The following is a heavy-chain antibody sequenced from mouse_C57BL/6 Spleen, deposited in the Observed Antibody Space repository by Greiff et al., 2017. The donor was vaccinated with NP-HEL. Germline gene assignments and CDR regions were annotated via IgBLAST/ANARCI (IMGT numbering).Heavy chain of an antibody. J-gene: IGHJ3*01. V-gene: IGHV3-6*01. Sequence: EVQVVESGPGLVKPSQSLSLTCSVTGYSITSCYYWNWIRQFPGNKLEWMGYISYDGSNNYNPSLKNRISITRDTSKNQFFLKLNSVTTEDTATYYCAREGYYGIPFAYWGQGTLVTVSA. D-gene: IGHD1-1*01. CDR1: GYSITSCYY. CDR3: AREGYYGIPFAY. CDR2: ISYDGSN.